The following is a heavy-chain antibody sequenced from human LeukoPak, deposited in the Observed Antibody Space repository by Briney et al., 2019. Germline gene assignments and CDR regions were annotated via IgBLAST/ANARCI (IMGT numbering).Heavy chain of an antibody. CDR2: ISGSGGST. CDR3: AKGDSSSWFTFDY. D-gene: IGHD6-13*01. V-gene: IGHV3-23*01. J-gene: IGHJ4*02. Sequence: WIRQSPGKGLEWVSAISGSGGSTYYADSVKGRFTISRDNSKNTLYLQMNSLRAEDTAVYYCAKGDSSSWFTFDYWGQGTLVTVSS.